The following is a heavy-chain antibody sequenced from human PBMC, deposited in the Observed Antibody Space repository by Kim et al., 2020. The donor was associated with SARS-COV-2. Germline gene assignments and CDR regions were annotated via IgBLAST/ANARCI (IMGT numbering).Heavy chain of an antibody. CDR2: ISYDGSNK. CDR1: GFTFSSYG. D-gene: IGHD3-10*01. CDR3: AKDAMVRGVIGYYGMDV. V-gene: IGHV3-30*18. J-gene: IGHJ6*02. Sequence: GGSLRLSCAASGFTFSSYGMHWVRQAPGKGLEWVSVISYDGSNKYYADSVKGRFTISRDNSKNTLYLQMNSLRAEDTAVYYCAKDAMVRGVIGYYGMDVWGQGNTVTVSS.